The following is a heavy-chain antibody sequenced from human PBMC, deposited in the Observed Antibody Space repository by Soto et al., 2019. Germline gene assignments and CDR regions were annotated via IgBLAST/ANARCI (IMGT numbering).Heavy chain of an antibody. CDR3: ARTRVRGLPTKKNYYFDY. CDR1: GGSISSYY. D-gene: IGHD3-10*01. Sequence: ETLSRTCTVSGGSISSYYWSWIQQPPGKGLEWIGYIYYSGSTNYNPSLKSRVTISVDTSKNQFSLKLSSVTAADTAVYYCARTRVRGLPTKKNYYFDYWGQGTLVTVSS. J-gene: IGHJ4*02. CDR2: IYYSGST. V-gene: IGHV4-59*01.